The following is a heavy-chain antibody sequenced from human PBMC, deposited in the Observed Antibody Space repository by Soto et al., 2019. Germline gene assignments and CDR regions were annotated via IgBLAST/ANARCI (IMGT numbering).Heavy chain of an antibody. CDR1: GGTFSSYA. J-gene: IGHJ5*02. Sequence: QVQLVQSGAEVKKPGSSVKVSCKASGGTFSSYAISWVRQAPGQGLEWMGGIIPIFGTANYAQKFQGRVTITADESTSTAYMELSSLRAEDTGVYYCARGWSSGWLKNWFDPWGEGTMASVSS. CDR3: ARGWSSGWLKNWFDP. D-gene: IGHD6-19*01. V-gene: IGHV1-69*01. CDR2: IIPIFGTA.